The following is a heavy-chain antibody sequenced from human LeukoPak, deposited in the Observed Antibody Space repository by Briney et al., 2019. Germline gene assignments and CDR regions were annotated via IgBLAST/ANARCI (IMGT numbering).Heavy chain of an antibody. Sequence: GGSLRLSCAASGFTFSSYSMNWVRQAPGKGLEWVSYISSSSSTIYYADSVKGRFTISRDNAKNSLYLQMNSLRAEDTAVYYCARDLRFKQWLEPDDWGQGTLVTVSS. J-gene: IGHJ4*02. D-gene: IGHD6-19*01. CDR3: ARDLRFKQWLEPDD. CDR1: GFTFSSYS. CDR2: ISSSSSTI. V-gene: IGHV3-48*01.